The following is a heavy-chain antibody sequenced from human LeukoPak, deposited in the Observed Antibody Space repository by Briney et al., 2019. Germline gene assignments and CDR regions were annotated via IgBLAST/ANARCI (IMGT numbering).Heavy chain of an antibody. CDR1: GFTFSSYA. D-gene: IGHD3-22*01. Sequence: GGSLRLSCAASGFTFSSYAMSWVRQAPGKGLEWVSAISGSGGSTYYADSVKGRFTISKDNSKNTPYLQMNSLRAEDTAVYYCAKYKYYYDSSGYYGTWGQGTLVTVSS. J-gene: IGHJ5*02. CDR3: AKYKYYYDSSGYYGT. V-gene: IGHV3-23*01. CDR2: ISGSGGST.